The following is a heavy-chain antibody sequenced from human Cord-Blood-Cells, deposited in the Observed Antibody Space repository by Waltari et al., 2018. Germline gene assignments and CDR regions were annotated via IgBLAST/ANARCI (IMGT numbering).Heavy chain of an antibody. CDR2: ISYDGSNR. Sequence: QVQLVESGGGVVQPGRSLRLSCAASGFTFSSYGMHWVRPAPGKGLEWVACISYDGSNRYYADSVKGRVTISRDNSKNMLYLQMNSLRAEDTAVYYCTYFDYWGQGTLVTVSS. CDR1: GFTFSSYG. V-gene: IGHV3-30*03. CDR3: TYFDY. J-gene: IGHJ4*02.